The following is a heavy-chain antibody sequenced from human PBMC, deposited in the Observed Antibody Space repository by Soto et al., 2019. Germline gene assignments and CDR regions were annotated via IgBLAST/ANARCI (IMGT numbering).Heavy chain of an antibody. CDR3: ARDLGARSGALDI. V-gene: IGHV4-30-4*01. CDR1: GGSISSDDYY. D-gene: IGHD3-16*01. J-gene: IGHJ3*02. Sequence: ASETLSLTCTVSGGSISSDDYYWSWIRQPPGKGLEWIGYIYNSGRTSYNPSLESRFTISLDTSKNQFSLRLRSVTAADTAVYFCARDLGARSGALDIWGQGTKVTVSS. CDR2: IYNSGRT.